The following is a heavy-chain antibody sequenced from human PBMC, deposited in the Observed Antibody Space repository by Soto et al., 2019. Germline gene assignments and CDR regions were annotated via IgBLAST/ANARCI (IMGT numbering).Heavy chain of an antibody. J-gene: IGHJ6*02. CDR2: IYHSGST. Sequence: QLQLQESGSRLLRPSQTLSLTCAVSGGSITNIATSWTWLRQPPGKGLEWIGYIYHSGSTYYNPSLKSRVAISVDKSKNQFSLNLSSVTAADTAVYYCARDVEASCTDFVCSDSGGLDVWGHGTTVTVSS. CDR3: ARDVEASCTDFVCSDSGGLDV. V-gene: IGHV4-30-2*01. CDR1: GGSITNIATS. D-gene: IGHD2-8*01.